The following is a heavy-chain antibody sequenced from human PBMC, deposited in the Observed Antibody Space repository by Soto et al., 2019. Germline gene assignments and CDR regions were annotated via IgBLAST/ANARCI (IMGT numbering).Heavy chain of an antibody. J-gene: IGHJ4*02. CDR3: VRDPYCGGDCYHFDF. CDR2: IKPDGGGT. CDR1: GYTFDSYY. D-gene: IGHD2-21*02. V-gene: IGHV1-46*02. Sequence: QVQLVQSGAEVKKPGASVKVSCKASGYTFDSYYIHWVRQAPGQRLECMGLIKPDGGGTSYAQNLRGRVTMTRDTSTSTVYMELSSLSSADTAMYYCVRDPYCGGDCYHFDFLGQGTLVTVSS.